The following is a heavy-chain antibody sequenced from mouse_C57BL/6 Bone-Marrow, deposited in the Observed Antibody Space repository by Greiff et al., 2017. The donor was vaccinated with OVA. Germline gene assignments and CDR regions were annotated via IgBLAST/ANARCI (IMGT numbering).Heavy chain of an antibody. J-gene: IGHJ1*03. CDR3: AKLGRLWYFDV. CDR1: GYTFTSYD. Sequence: VQRVESGPELVKPGASVKLSCKASGYTFTSYDINWVKQRPGQGLEWIGWIYPRAGSTNYNAKFKSKATLTVDKSSSTAYMQLSSLTSEDSAVYYCAKLGRLWYFDVWGTGTTVTVSS. V-gene: IGHV1-85*01. CDR2: IYPRAGST. D-gene: IGHD4-1*01.